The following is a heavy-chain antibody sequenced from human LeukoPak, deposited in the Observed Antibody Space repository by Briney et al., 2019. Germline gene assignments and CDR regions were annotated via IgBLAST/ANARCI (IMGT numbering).Heavy chain of an antibody. Sequence: VASVKVSCKASGYTFTGYYMHWVRQAPGQGLEWMGWINPNSGGTNYARKFQGRVTMTRDTSISTAYMELSRLRSDDTAVYYCARVAYYYDGSGYFFDYWGQGTLVTVSS. CDR2: INPNSGGT. CDR3: ARVAYYYDGSGYFFDY. V-gene: IGHV1-2*02. D-gene: IGHD3-22*01. CDR1: GYTFTGYY. J-gene: IGHJ4*02.